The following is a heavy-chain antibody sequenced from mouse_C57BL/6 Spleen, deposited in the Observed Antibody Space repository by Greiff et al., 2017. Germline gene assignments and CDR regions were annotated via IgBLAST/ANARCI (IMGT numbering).Heavy chain of an antibody. D-gene: IGHD2-2*01. CDR3: ARGGYDGGFAY. CDR1: GFTFSSYA. J-gene: IGHJ3*01. CDR2: ISDGGSYT. Sequence: EVKLVESGGGLVKPGGSLKLSCAASGFTFSSYAMSWVRRTPEKRLEWVATISDGGSYTYYPDNVKGRFTISRDNAKNNLYLQMSHLKSEDTAMYYCARGGYDGGFAYWGQGTLVTVSA. V-gene: IGHV5-4*03.